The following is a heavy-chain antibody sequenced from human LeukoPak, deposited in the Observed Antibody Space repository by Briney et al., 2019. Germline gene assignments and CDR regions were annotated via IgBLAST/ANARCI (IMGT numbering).Heavy chain of an antibody. CDR3: ASDESDNDYSNCFDY. CDR1: GFTFSSYV. J-gene: IGHJ4*02. D-gene: IGHD4-11*01. V-gene: IGHV3-7*01. CDR2: IKQDGSEQ. Sequence: GGSLRLSCAASGFTFSSYVMHWVRQAPGKGLEWVANIKQDGSEQYYVDSVKGRFTISRDNAKNSLSLQMNSLRAEDKAVYYCASDESDNDYSNCFDYWGEGTLVTVSS.